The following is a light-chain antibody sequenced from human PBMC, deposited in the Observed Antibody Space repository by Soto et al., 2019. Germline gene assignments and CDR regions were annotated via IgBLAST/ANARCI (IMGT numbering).Light chain of an antibody. CDR2: EGS. V-gene: IGLV2-23*03. CDR1: SSDVGSYNL. CDR3: CSYAGSSTFGVV. J-gene: IGLJ2*01. Sequence: QSALTQPASVSGSPGQSITISCTGTSSDVGSYNLVSWYQQHPGEAPKLMIYEGSKRPSGVSNRFSGSKSGNTASLTISGLQAEDEADYYCCSYAGSSTFGVVFGGGTTLTVL.